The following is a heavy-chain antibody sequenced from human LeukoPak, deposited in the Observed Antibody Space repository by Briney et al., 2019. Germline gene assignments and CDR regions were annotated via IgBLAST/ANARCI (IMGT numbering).Heavy chain of an antibody. CDR1: GFTVSNSY. Sequence: GGSLRLSCAASGFTVSNSYMSWVRQPPGKGLEWVSVIYSGGDTYYADSVKGRFTISRDNSKNTLYLQMNNLRAEDTAVYYCATSPVTGMIYFDYWGQGTLVTVSS. V-gene: IGHV3-66*01. CDR2: IYSGGDT. CDR3: ATSPVTGMIYFDY. J-gene: IGHJ4*02. D-gene: IGHD6-19*01.